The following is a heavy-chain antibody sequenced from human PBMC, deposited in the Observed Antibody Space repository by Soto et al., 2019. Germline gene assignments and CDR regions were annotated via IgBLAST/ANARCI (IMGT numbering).Heavy chain of an antibody. Sequence: SVKVSCKASGGTFSSYTISWVRQAPGQGLEWTGRIIPILGIANYAQKFQGRVTITADKSTSTAYMELSSLRSEDTAEYYCARDHPGYSSGWYDYWGQGTLVTVSS. CDR1: GGTFSSYT. V-gene: IGHV1-69*04. CDR3: ARDHPGYSSGWYDY. J-gene: IGHJ4*02. CDR2: IIPILGIA. D-gene: IGHD6-19*01.